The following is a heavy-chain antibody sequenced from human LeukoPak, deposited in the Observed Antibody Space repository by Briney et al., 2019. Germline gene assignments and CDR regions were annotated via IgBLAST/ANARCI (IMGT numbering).Heavy chain of an antibody. J-gene: IGHJ4*02. CDR3: ARQTGSGLFILP. CDR1: GGSFSGYY. V-gene: IGHV4-34*01. CDR2: INHSGST. Sequence: PSETLSLTCAVYGGSFSGYYWSWIRQPPGKGLEWIGEINHSGSTNYNPSLKSRVTISVDTSKNQFSLRLTSVTAADTAVYYCARQTGSGLFILPGGQGTLVPVSS. D-gene: IGHD3/OR15-3a*01.